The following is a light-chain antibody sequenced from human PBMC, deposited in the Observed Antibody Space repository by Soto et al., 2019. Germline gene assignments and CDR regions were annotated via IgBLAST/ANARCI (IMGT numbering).Light chain of an antibody. CDR3: QQFSNYPHV. V-gene: IGKV3-20*01. J-gene: IGKJ5*01. Sequence: EIVLTQSPGTLSLSPGERATLSCRASQSVSNNYLAWYQQKPGQAPRLLIYGASNRATGIPDRFSGSGSGTDFTLTISRLEPEDFAVYYCQQFSNYPHVFGQGTRLEI. CDR1: QSVSNNY. CDR2: GAS.